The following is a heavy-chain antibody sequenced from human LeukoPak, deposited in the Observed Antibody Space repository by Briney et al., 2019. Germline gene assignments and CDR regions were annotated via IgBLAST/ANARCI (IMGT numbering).Heavy chain of an antibody. Sequence: PGGSLRPSCPASGFTFATYGMSWVRQPPGKGRGWVGRIKSKTDGGTTDYAAPVKGRFTISRDDSENTVYLQMSSLRTEDTAMYYCTTSPVPGIDYWGQGIQVTVSS. V-gene: IGHV3-15*01. D-gene: IGHD6-19*01. CDR3: TTSPVPGIDY. J-gene: IGHJ4*02. CDR1: GFTFATYG. CDR2: IKSKTDGGTT.